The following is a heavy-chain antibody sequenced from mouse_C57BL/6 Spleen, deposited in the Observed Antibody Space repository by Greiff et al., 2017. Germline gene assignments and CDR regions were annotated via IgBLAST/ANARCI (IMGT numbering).Heavy chain of an antibody. CDR3: ARDYGSSYVGWFAY. Sequence: QVHVKQPGAELVKPGASVKLSCKASGYTFTSYWMHWVKQRPGQGLEWIGMIHPNSGSTNYNEKFKSKATLTVDKSSSTAYMQLSSLTSEDSAVYYCARDYGSSYVGWFAYWGQGTLVTVAA. CDR1: GYTFTSYW. CDR2: IHPNSGST. V-gene: IGHV1-64*01. D-gene: IGHD1-1*01. J-gene: IGHJ3*01.